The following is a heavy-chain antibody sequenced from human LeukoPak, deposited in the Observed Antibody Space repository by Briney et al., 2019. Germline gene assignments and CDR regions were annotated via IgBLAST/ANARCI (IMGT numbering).Heavy chain of an antibody. CDR1: GXSFTSYW. CDR3: ARHTNDYGGYGDY. Sequence: GESLKISFKGSGXSFTSYWISWVRQMPGKGLEWMGRIDPSDSYTNYSPSFQGHVTISADKSISTAYLQWSSLKASDTAMYYCARHTNDYGGYGDYWGQGTLVTVSS. CDR2: IDPSDSYT. V-gene: IGHV5-10-1*01. D-gene: IGHD4-23*01. J-gene: IGHJ4*02.